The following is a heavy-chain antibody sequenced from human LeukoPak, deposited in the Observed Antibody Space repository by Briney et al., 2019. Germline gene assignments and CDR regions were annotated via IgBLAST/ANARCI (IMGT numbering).Heavy chain of an antibody. J-gene: IGHJ5*02. CDR3: ARLAYGSGSYYGDNWFDP. CDR1: GGSISSYY. V-gene: IGHV4-59*01. CDR2: IYYSGST. D-gene: IGHD3-10*01. Sequence: SETLSLTCTVSGGSISSYYWSWIRQPPGKGREWIGYIYYSGSTNYNPSLKSRVTISVDTSKNQFSLKLSSVTAADTAVYYCARLAYGSGSYYGDNWFDPWGQGTLVTVSS.